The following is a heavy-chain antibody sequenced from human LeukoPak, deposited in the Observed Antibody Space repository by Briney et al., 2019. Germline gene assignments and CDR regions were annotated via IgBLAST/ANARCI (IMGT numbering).Heavy chain of an antibody. J-gene: IGHJ4*02. CDR1: GGSISTYY. D-gene: IGHD5-18*01. CDR3: ARDYQGGYGDKTVDY. CDR2: IYYSGST. V-gene: IGHV4-39*07. Sequence: SETLSLTCTVSGGSISTYYWGWIRQPPGKGLEWIGSIYYSGSTYYNPSLKSRVTISVDTSKNQFSLKLSSVTAADTAVYYCARDYQGGYGDKTVDYWGQGTLVTVSS.